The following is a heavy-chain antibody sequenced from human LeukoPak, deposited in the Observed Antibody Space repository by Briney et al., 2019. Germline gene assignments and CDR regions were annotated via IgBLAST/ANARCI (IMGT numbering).Heavy chain of an antibody. CDR3: ARKSPFDY. CDR2: IRSSSSTI. J-gene: IGHJ4*02. CDR1: GFTFSTYS. V-gene: IGHV3-48*04. Sequence: PGGSLRLSCAASGFTFSTYSMNWVRQAPGKGLEWVSYIRSSSSTIYYADSVKGRFTISRDNAKNSLYLQMNSLRAEDTAVYYCARKSPFDYWGQGTLVTVSS.